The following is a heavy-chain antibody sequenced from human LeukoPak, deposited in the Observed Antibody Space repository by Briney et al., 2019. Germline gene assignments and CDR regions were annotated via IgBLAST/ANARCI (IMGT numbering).Heavy chain of an antibody. CDR2: INPNSGGT. Sequence: ASVKVSCKASGYTFTGYYMHWVRQAPGQGLEWMGWINPNSGGTNYAQKFQGWVTMTRDTSISTAYMELSRLRSDDTAVYCCARDASLDTAMVFDYWGQGTLVTVSS. V-gene: IGHV1-2*04. J-gene: IGHJ4*02. CDR3: ARDASLDTAMVFDY. D-gene: IGHD5-18*01. CDR1: GYTFTGYY.